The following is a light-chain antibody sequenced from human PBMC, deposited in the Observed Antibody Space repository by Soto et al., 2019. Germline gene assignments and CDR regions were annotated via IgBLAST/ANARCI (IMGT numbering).Light chain of an antibody. CDR1: QSVSSN. Sequence: EIVMTQSPATLSVSPWERATLSCRASQSVSSNLAWYQQKPGQAPRLLIYGASTRATGIPARFSGSGSGTEFTLTISSLQSEDFAVYYCQQYNKWPWTFGQGTKVDIK. CDR2: GAS. CDR3: QQYNKWPWT. J-gene: IGKJ1*01. V-gene: IGKV3-15*01.